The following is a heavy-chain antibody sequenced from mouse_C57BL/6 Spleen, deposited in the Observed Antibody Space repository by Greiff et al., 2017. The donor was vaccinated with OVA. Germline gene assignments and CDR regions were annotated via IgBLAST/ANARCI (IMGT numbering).Heavy chain of an antibody. CDR1: GYTFTDYN. J-gene: IGHJ2*01. CDR3: ALITTVVAKTDYFDY. Sequence: EVQLQQSGPELVKPGASVKMSCKASGYTFTDYNMHWVKQSHGKSLEWIGYINPNNGGTSYNQKFKGKATLTVNKSSSTAYMELRSLTSEDSAVYYCALITTVVAKTDYFDYWGQGTTLTVSS. CDR2: INPNNGGT. V-gene: IGHV1-22*01. D-gene: IGHD1-1*01.